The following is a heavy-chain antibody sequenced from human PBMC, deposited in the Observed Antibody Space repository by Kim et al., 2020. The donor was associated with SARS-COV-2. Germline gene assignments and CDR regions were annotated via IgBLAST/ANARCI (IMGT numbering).Heavy chain of an antibody. D-gene: IGHD1-1*01. V-gene: IGHV1-46*01. Sequence: ASVKVSCKASGYTFTSYYMHWVRQAPGQGLEWMGIINPSDGSRTYTQKFQGRVTMTRDTSTSTVYMELSSLRSEDTAVYYCARPSKETGRTWVYYYYGMDVWGQGTTVTVSS. J-gene: IGHJ6*02. CDR1: GYTFTSYY. CDR2: INPSDGSR. CDR3: ARPSKETGRTWVYYYYGMDV.